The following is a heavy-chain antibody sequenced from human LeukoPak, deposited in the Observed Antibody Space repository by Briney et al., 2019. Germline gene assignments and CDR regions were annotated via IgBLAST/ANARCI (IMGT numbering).Heavy chain of an antibody. V-gene: IGHV4-61*01. J-gene: IGHJ5*02. CDR1: GGSVSSGSYY. CDR3: ATSVSYGSGVTNWFDP. Sequence: SETLSLTCTVSGGSVSSGSYYWSWIRQPPGKGLEWIGYIYYSGSTNYNPSLKSRVTISVDTSKNQFSLKLSSVTAADTAVYYCATSVSYGSGVTNWFDPWGQATLVTVSS. D-gene: IGHD3-10*01. CDR2: IYYSGST.